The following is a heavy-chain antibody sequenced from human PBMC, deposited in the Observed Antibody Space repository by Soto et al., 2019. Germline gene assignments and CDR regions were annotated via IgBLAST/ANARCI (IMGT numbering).Heavy chain of an antibody. V-gene: IGHV4-59*01. CDR1: GGSISSYY. J-gene: IGHJ4*02. Sequence: PSETLSLTCTVSGGSISSYYWGWIRQPPGKGLEWIGHIFYSGSTNYSPSLESRITISVYTSRNQFSLKVNSVTAADTALYYCARHFPIGNNWNYFDYWGQGSLVTVSS. CDR2: IFYSGST. D-gene: IGHD1-1*01. CDR3: ARHFPIGNNWNYFDY.